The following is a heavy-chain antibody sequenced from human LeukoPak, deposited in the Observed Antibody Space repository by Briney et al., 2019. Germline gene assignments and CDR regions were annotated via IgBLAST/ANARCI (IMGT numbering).Heavy chain of an antibody. CDR2: INPNSGGT. CDR1: GYTFTGYY. CDR3: ARVPGPITMVRGAIIDY. J-gene: IGHJ4*02. Sequence: GSVKVSCKASGYTFTGYYMHWVRQAPGQGLEWMGWINPNSGGTNYAQKFQGRVTMTRDTSISTAYMELSRLRSDDTAVYYCARVPGPITMVRGAIIDYWGQGTLVTVSS. V-gene: IGHV1-2*02. D-gene: IGHD3-10*01.